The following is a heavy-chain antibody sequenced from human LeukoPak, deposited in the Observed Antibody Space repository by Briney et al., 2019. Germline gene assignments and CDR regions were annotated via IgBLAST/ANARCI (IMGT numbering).Heavy chain of an antibody. CDR3: ARAGGDYGDYYHYYYYMDV. CDR1: GYTLTSHD. Sequence: ASVKVSCKASGYTLTSHDINWVRQATGQGLEWMGWMNPNSGDTGYAQKFQGRVTMTRDTSISTAYMELSSLTSEDTVVYYCARAGGDYGDYYHYYYYMDVWGSGTTVTVSS. CDR2: MNPNSGDT. D-gene: IGHD4-17*01. J-gene: IGHJ6*03. V-gene: IGHV1-8*01.